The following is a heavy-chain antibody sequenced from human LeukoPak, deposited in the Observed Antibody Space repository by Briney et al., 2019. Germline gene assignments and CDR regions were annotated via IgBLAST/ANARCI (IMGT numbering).Heavy chain of an antibody. Sequence: SVKVSCKASGYTFTGSYIHWVRQAPRAGLEWMGLINPDSGVTKYAQNFQGRVTMTMDTSIGTASMEMSSLKSDDTAVYYCARDFACSSTWYEFDYWGQGNL. CDR2: INPDSGVT. J-gene: IGHJ4*02. CDR3: ARDFACSSTWYEFDY. D-gene: IGHD6-13*01. CDR1: GYTFTGSY. V-gene: IGHV1-2*02.